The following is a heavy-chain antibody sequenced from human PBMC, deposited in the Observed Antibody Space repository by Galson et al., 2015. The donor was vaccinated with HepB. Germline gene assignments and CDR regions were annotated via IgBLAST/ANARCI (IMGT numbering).Heavy chain of an antibody. CDR1: GYSFTSYW. Sequence: QSGAEVKKPGESLKISCKGSGYSFTSYWIGWVRQMSGKGLVWMGIIQPGDSDARYSPSFQGLLTISADKSISTAYLQWSSLKASDTAMYYCARQYSTSTSDLDYWGQGTLVTVSS. D-gene: IGHD6-13*01. J-gene: IGHJ4*02. CDR3: ARQYSTSTSDLDY. CDR2: IQPGDSDA. V-gene: IGHV5-51*01.